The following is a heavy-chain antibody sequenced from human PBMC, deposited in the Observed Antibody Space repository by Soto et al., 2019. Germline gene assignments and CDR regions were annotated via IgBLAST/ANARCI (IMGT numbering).Heavy chain of an antibody. V-gene: IGHV4-30-4*01. CDR2: IYYSGST. CDR3: ASNGDSEYYYYGMDV. D-gene: IGHD4-17*01. CDR1: GGSISSGDYY. Sequence: QVQLQESGPGLVKPSQTLSLTCTVSGGSISSGDYYWSWIRQPPGKGLEWIGYIYYSGSTYYNPSLKSRVTISVDTSKNQFSLKLSSVTAADTAVYYCASNGDSEYYYYGMDVWGQGTTVTVSS. J-gene: IGHJ6*02.